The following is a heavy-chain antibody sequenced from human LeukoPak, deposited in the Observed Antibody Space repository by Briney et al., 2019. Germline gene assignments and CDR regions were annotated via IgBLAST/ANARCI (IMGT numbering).Heavy chain of an antibody. Sequence: KPSETLSLTCTVSGGSISSYYWSWIRQPPGKGLEWIGYIYYSGSTNYNPSLKSRVTISVDTSKNQFSLKLSSVTAADTAVYYCARHYSATMIVVGDWFYPCGQGTLVTVSS. D-gene: IGHD3-22*01. V-gene: IGHV4-59*08. CDR2: IYYSGST. CDR3: ARHYSATMIVVGDWFYP. CDR1: GGSISSYY. J-gene: IGHJ5*02.